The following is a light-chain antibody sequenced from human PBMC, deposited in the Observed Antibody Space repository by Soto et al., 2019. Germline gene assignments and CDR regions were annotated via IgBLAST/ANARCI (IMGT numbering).Light chain of an antibody. CDR2: VAS. V-gene: IGKV3-11*01. CDR1: QSVSSN. CDR3: QERGRWPRGS. Sequence: EIVLTQSPGTLSLSPGERATLSCRASQSVSSNNVAWFQQKPGQPPTLLIYVASQRAAGIPARFVGSGAGTHFTLTIYSLEPDDFAVYYCQERGRWPRGSFGGGTKVEMK. J-gene: IGKJ4*01.